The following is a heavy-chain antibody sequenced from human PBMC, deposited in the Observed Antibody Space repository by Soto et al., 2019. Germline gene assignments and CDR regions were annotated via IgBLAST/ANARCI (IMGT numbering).Heavy chain of an antibody. Sequence: PDGSLKHSCTSSGCTFDDYAMHWIRQAPGKGLEWVSGIRLNSGSIGYAYAVKARFPIARDNAKNSLYLQMNSLRAEDTALYYGAKDRVGRGGFYYDYGMDVWGQGTT. D-gene: IGHD3-10*01. J-gene: IGHJ6*02. CDR3: AKDRVGRGGFYYDYGMDV. CDR2: IRLNSGSI. CDR1: GCTFDDYA. V-gene: IGHV3-9*01.